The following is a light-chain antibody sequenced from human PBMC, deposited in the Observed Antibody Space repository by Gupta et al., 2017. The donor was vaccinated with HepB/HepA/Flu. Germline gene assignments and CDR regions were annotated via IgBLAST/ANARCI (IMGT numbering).Light chain of an antibody. CDR2: DAS. CDR3: QQRSNWPPT. Sequence: EIVLTQSPATMSLSPGERATLSCRVSQSVGTYLAWYQQKPGQAPRLLMYDASLSAIGIPARFSGSGSGTNFTLTISRLEPEDFAVYYCQQRSNWPPTFGQGTKVETK. V-gene: IGKV3-11*01. J-gene: IGKJ1*01. CDR1: QSVGTY.